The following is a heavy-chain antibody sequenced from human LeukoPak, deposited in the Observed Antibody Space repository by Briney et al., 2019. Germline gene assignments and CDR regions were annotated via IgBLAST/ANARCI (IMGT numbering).Heavy chain of an antibody. D-gene: IGHD6-19*01. V-gene: IGHV1-18*04. CDR2: ISAYNGNT. CDR3: ARTAVAGTWDGFGY. J-gene: IGHJ4*02. CDR1: GYTFTSYG. Sequence: GASVKVSCKASGYTFTSYGISWVRQAPGQGLEWMGWISAYNGNTNYARKLQGRVTMTTDTSTSTAYMELRSLRSDDTAVYYCARTAVAGTWDGFGYWGQGTLVTVSS.